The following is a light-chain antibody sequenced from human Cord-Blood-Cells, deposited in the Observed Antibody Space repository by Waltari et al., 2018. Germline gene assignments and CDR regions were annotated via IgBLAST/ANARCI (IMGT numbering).Light chain of an antibody. CDR2: EGS. V-gene: IGLV2-23*01. CDR1: SSDVGRYNL. J-gene: IGLJ1*01. CDR3: CSYAGSSTYV. Sequence: ALTQPASVSGSPGQSITISSTGTSSDVGRYNLVSWYQQHPGKAPKLMIYEGSKRPSGVSNRFSGSKSGNTASLTISGLQAEDEADYYCCSYAGSSTYVFGAGTKVTVL.